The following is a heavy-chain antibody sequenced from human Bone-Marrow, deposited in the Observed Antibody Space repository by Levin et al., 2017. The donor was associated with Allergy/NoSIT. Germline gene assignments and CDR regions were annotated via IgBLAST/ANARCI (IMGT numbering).Heavy chain of an antibody. V-gene: IGHV1-2*06. J-gene: IGHJ4*02. CDR3: ARVRWATVTTTGFDY. CDR1: GYTFTGYY. CDR2: INPNSGGT. D-gene: IGHD4-17*01. Sequence: GESLKISCKASGYTFTGYYMHWVRQAPGQGLEWMGRINPNSGGTNYAQKFQGRVTMTRDTSISTAYMELSRLRSDDTAVYYCARVRWATVTTTGFDYWGQGTLVTVSS.